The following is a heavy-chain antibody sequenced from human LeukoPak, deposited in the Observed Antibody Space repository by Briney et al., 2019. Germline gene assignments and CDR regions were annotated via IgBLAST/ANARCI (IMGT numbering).Heavy chain of an antibody. Sequence: PGGSLRLSCEASGFTFGSHAMYWVRQAPGKGLEWVAGIFGSGGSPHYADSVKGRFTISRDNSRNPLYLQINSLRAEDTAVCYCGKATAGYSSGQKPAWPVDYWGQGSLVTVSS. D-gene: IGHD6-19*01. CDR2: IFGSGGSP. J-gene: IGHJ4*02. CDR3: GKATAGYSSGQKPAWPVDY. CDR1: GFTFGSHA. V-gene: IGHV3-23*01.